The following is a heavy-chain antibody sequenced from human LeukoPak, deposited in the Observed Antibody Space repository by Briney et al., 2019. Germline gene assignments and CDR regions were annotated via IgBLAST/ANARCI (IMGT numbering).Heavy chain of an antibody. CDR2: ISSSGSTI. CDR3: TRDDLDTAMVDPILRWSYYYGMDV. CDR1: GFTFSSYE. D-gene: IGHD5-18*01. J-gene: IGHJ6*01. Sequence: GGFLRLSCAASGFTFSSYEMNWVRQAPGKGLEWVSYISSSGSTIYYADSVKGRFTISRDNDKNSLYLQMNSLRAEDTAVYYCTRDDLDTAMVDPILRWSYYYGMDVWGQRTTVTVSS. V-gene: IGHV3-48*03.